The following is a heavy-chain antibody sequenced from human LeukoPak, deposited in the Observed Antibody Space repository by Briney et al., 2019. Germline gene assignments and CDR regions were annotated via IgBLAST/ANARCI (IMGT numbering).Heavy chain of an antibody. CDR2: INPNSGGT. V-gene: IGHV1-2*02. D-gene: IGHD1-1*01. CDR1: GYTFTGYY. CDR3: ARSWYNWKPWDY. J-gene: IGHJ4*02. Sequence: ASVKVSCKASGYTFTGYYMHWVRQAPGQGLEWMGWINPNSGGTNYAQKFQGRVTMTRDTSISTAYMELSRLRSDDTAVYYCARSWYNWKPWDYWGQGTLVTVSS.